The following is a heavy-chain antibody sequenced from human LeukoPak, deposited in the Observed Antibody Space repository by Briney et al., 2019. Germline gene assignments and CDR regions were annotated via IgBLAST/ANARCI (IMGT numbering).Heavy chain of an antibody. CDR1: GITFRSYG. CDR3: ASAYYDSSGYKY. V-gene: IGHV3-7*01. D-gene: IGHD3-22*01. Sequence: GSLRPPCATSGITFRSYGMQWVRPAPGKGLGWVANIKHDGSEIYYVDSVKGRFTISRDNSKNSLYLQMNSLRAEDTAVYYCASAYYDSSGYKYWGQGTLVTVSS. CDR2: IKHDGSEI. J-gene: IGHJ4*02.